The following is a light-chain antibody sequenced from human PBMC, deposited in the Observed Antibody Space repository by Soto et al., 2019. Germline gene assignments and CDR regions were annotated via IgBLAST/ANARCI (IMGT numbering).Light chain of an antibody. J-gene: IGKJ5*01. Sequence: DIQMTQSPASLSASVEDRVTITCRASQTVRTYLNWYQQKPGKAPKLLIYAASNLQSGVPSRFSGSGSGTDFTLTITSLRPEDFATYWCQLSYNTPVTFGQGTRLEI. CDR2: AAS. CDR3: QLSYNTPVT. CDR1: QTVRTY. V-gene: IGKV1-39*01.